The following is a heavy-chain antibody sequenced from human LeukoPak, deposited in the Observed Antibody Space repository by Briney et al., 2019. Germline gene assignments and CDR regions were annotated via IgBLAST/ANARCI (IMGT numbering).Heavy chain of an antibody. D-gene: IGHD3-10*01. J-gene: IGHJ6*04. V-gene: IGHV1-46*01. CDR2: INPSGGST. CDR3: ARGPGSGSYFRYYYYGMDV. Sequence: ASVKVSCKASGYTFTSYYMHWVRQAPGQGLEWMGIINPSGGSTSYAQKFQGRVTMTRDTSTSTVYMELSSLRSEDTAVYYCARGPGSGSYFRYYYYGMDVWGKGTTVTVSS. CDR1: GYTFTSYY.